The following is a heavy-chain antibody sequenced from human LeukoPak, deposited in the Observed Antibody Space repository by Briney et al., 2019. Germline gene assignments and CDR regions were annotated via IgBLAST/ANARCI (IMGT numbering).Heavy chain of an antibody. CDR2: INHSGST. D-gene: IGHD6-13*01. J-gene: IGHJ4*02. CDR1: GGSISTSNYY. CDR3: ARDKGASSSKYFDY. Sequence: SETLSLTCTVSGGSISTSNYYWSWIRQPPGKGLEWIGEINHSGSTNYNPSLKSRVTISVDTSKNQFSLKLSSVTAADTAVYYCARDKGASSSKYFDYWGQGTLVTVSS. V-gene: IGHV4-39*07.